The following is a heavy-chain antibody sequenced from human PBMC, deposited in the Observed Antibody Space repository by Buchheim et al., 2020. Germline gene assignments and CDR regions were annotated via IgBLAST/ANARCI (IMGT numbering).Heavy chain of an antibody. D-gene: IGHD5-18*01. CDR2: IYATGST. Sequence: QVQLQESGPGLVKPSQTLSLTCTVSGSSISSGSYYWTWIRQPAGKGLEWIGRIYATGSTHYHSSLKSRVSIPLDTSKNQISLTLSSVTAADTAVYYCAASSFLDTAMVFDYWGRGAL. J-gene: IGHJ4*02. V-gene: IGHV4-61*02. CDR3: AASSFLDTAMVFDY. CDR1: GSSISSGSYY.